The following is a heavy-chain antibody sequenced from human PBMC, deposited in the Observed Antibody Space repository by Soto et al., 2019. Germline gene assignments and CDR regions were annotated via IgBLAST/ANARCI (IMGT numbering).Heavy chain of an antibody. Sequence: QVQLVESGGGVVQPGRSLRLSCAASGFTCSSYAMHWVRQAPGKGLEWVAVISYDGSNKYYADSVKGRFTISRDNSKNKLYLQMNSLRAEDTAVYYCARARGSRGDNWFDPWGQGTLVTVSS. CDR3: ARARGSRGDNWFDP. J-gene: IGHJ5*02. CDR1: GFTCSSYA. CDR2: ISYDGSNK. V-gene: IGHV3-30-3*01. D-gene: IGHD1-26*01.